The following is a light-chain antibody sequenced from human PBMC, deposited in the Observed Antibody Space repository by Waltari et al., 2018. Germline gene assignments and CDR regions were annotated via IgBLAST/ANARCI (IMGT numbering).Light chain of an antibody. Sequence: DIQLTQAPSFLSASVGDRVSIACRASQGITNYLAWYQQKPGKAPKLLIYAASTLQNGVPARFSGSGSGTDFTLTISSLQPEDFATYYCQQFHTFTFGPGTKVDIK. V-gene: IGKV1-9*01. CDR2: AAS. CDR3: QQFHTFT. J-gene: IGKJ3*01. CDR1: QGITNY.